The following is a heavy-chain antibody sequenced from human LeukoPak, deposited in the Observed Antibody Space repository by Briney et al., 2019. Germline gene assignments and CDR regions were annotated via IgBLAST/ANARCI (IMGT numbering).Heavy chain of an antibody. CDR2: ISGSGGST. CDR3: AKDRLGGPYIFHY. CDR1: GFTFSSYA. Sequence: PGGSLSHTCAASGFTFSSYAMSCVRQPPGKRLESVSAISGSGGSTYYADSVKGRLTIASDHSQHTLYLQINNLRAEDRAVYLCAKDRLGGPYIFHYWGQGTLGTGSS. J-gene: IGHJ4*01. V-gene: IGHV3-23*01. D-gene: IGHD3-16*01.